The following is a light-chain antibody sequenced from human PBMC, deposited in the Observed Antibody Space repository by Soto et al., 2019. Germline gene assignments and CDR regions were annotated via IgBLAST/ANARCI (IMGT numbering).Light chain of an antibody. CDR3: QHYNSYPEA. CDR1: QSISSW. CDR2: KAS. J-gene: IGKJ1*01. Sequence: DIQMTQSPSSLSASVGDRVTIASRASQSISSWLAWYQQKPGKAPKLLIYKASTLKSGVPSRFSGSGSGTECTLTISSLQPDDVATYYCQHYNSYPEAFGQGTKVDI. V-gene: IGKV1-5*03.